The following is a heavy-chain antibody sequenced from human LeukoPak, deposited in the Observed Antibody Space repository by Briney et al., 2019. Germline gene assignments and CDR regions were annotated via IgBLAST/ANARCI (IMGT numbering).Heavy chain of an antibody. Sequence: AGGSLRLSCAASGLTVSSNYMSWVRQAPGKGLEWVSVIYSGGSTYYADSVKGRFTISRDNSKNTLYLQMNSLRAEDTAVYYCARGESTAYDAFDIWGQGTMVTVSS. D-gene: IGHD2-2*01. CDR1: GLTVSSNY. V-gene: IGHV3-53*01. CDR2: IYSGGST. J-gene: IGHJ3*02. CDR3: ARGESTAYDAFDI.